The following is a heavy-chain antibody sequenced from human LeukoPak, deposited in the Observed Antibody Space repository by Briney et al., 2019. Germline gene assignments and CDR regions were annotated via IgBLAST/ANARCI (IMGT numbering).Heavy chain of an antibody. CDR3: ARRGYYSDSSGYYYYFDY. Sequence: SETLSLTCTVSGGSISSSSHYWGWIRQPPGKGLEWIVSIYYSGSTYYNPSLKSRVTISVDTSKNQFSLKLTSVTAADTAVYYCARRGYYSDSSGYYYYFDYWGQGTLVTVSS. J-gene: IGHJ4*02. V-gene: IGHV4-39*01. CDR1: GGSISSSSHY. CDR2: IYYSGST. D-gene: IGHD3-22*01.